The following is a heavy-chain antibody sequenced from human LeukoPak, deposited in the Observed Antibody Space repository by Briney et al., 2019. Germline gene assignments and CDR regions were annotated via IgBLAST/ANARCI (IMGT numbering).Heavy chain of an antibody. V-gene: IGHV4-30-2*01. CDR2: IYHSGST. J-gene: IGHJ4*02. CDR3: ARLYSGSYWYFDY. D-gene: IGHD1-26*01. CDR1: GGSISSGGYY. Sequence: SETLSLTCTVSGGSISSGGYYWSWIRQPPGKGLEWIGYIYHSGSTYYNPSLKSRVTISVDRSKNQFSLKLSSVTAADTAVYYCARLYSGSYWYFDYWGQGTLVTVS.